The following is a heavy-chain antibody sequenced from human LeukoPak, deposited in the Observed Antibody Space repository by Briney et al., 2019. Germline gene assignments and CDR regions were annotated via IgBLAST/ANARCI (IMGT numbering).Heavy chain of an antibody. CDR3: AKDSPPYFFDY. CDR2: IGRRGDST. Sequence: PGGSLRLSCAASGFTFSSYAMSWVRQAPGKGLEWVSAIGRRGDSTYYADSVKGRFTISRDNSKNTLHLQINTLRAGDTAVYYCAKDSPPYFFDYWGQGTLVIVSS. V-gene: IGHV3-23*01. CDR1: GFTFSSYA. J-gene: IGHJ4*02.